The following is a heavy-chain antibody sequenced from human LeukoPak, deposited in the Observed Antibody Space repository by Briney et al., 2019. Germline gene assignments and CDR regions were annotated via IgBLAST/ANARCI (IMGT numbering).Heavy chain of an antibody. D-gene: IGHD4/OR15-4a*01. CDR2: ISGSGGST. Sequence: GSLRLSCTASGFTFSSYGMSWVRQAPGKGLEWVSAISGSGGSTYYADSVKGRFTISRDNSKNSLYLQMNSLRAEDTAVYYCARRAGAYSHPYDYWGQGTLVTVSS. CDR1: GFTFSSYG. J-gene: IGHJ4*02. CDR3: ARRAGAYSHPYDY. V-gene: IGHV3-23*01.